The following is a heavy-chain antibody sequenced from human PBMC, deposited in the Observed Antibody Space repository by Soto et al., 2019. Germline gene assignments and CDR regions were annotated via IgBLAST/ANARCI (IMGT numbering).Heavy chain of an antibody. CDR1: GGTFSSYA. CDR3: ALNQLSQEIYYSYYGMDV. D-gene: IGHD2-2*01. CDR2: IIPIFGTA. J-gene: IGHJ6*02. Sequence: QVQLVQSGAEVKKPGSSVKVSCKASGGTFSSYAISWVRQAPGQGLEWMGGIIPIFGTANYAQKFQGRVTITADEATSTAYMELSSLRSEDTAVYYCALNQLSQEIYYSYYGMDVWGQGTTVTVSS. V-gene: IGHV1-69*01.